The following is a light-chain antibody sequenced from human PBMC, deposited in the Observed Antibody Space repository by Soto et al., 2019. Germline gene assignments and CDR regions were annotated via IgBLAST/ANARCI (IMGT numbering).Light chain of an antibody. V-gene: IGKV4-1*01. J-gene: IGKJ2*01. Sequence: DIVMTQSPDSLAVSLGERATINCKSSQSVLYRSNNKNYLAWYQHKPAQPPRLLIYWASTRESGVPDRFSGSGSGTDFTLTIRSLHAEDVAVYYCQQYYNTQHTFGQGTKLEIK. CDR2: WAS. CDR3: QQYYNTQHT. CDR1: QSVLYRSNNKNY.